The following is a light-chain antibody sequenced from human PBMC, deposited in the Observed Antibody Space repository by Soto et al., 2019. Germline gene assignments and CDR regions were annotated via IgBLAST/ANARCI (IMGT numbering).Light chain of an antibody. Sequence: EIVLTQSPGTLSLSPGERATLSCRASQSVSSNYLAWYQQKPGQAPRLLIYGPSSRATGIPDRFSGSGSGTDFTLTISRLEPEDFAVYYCQQYASSSGLTFGGGTKVEIK. CDR2: GPS. V-gene: IGKV3-20*01. CDR1: QSVSSNY. J-gene: IGKJ4*01. CDR3: QQYASSSGLT.